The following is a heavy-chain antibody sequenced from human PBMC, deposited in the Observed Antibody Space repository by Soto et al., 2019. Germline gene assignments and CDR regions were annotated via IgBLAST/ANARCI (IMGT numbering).Heavy chain of an antibody. CDR1: GYTFTSYY. D-gene: IGHD3-3*01. Sequence: QVQLVQSGAEVKKPGASVKVSCKASGYTFTSYYMHWVRQAPGQGLEWMGIINPSGGSTSYAQKCQGRVTMTRDTSTSTVYMELSSLRSEDTAVYYCARDDICSGYRYYGMDVWGPGTTVTVSS. V-gene: IGHV1-46*01. J-gene: IGHJ6*02. CDR3: ARDDICSGYRYYGMDV. CDR2: INPSGGST.